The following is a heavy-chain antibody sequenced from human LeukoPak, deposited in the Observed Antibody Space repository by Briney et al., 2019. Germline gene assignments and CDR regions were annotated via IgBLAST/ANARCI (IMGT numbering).Heavy chain of an antibody. CDR1: GFTFSSYS. Sequence: GGSLRLSCAASGFTFSSYSMNWVRQAPGKGLEWVSSISSSSSYIYYADSVKGRFTISRDNAKNSLYLQMNSLRAEDTAVYYWGRDLGEMATGGGGYWGQGTLVTVSS. J-gene: IGHJ4*02. D-gene: IGHD5-24*01. V-gene: IGHV3-21*01. CDR3: GRDLGEMATGGGGY. CDR2: ISSSSSYI.